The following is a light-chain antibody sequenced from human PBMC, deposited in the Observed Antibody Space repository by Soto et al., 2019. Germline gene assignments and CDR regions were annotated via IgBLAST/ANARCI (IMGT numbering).Light chain of an antibody. Sequence: DIQMTQSPSTLSASVGDRVTITCRASQSISSWLAWYQQKPGKAPKLLIYKASSLESGVPSRFSGRGSGTEFTLTISSLQPDDFATYYCQQYNSYPYTFGQGNKLEIK. CDR3: QQYNSYPYT. J-gene: IGKJ2*01. V-gene: IGKV1-5*03. CDR2: KAS. CDR1: QSISSW.